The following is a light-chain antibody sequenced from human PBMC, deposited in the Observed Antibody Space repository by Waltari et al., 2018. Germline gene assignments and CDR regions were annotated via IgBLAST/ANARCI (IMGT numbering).Light chain of an antibody. V-gene: IGLV2-14*01. CDR1: ASDVGAYDL. J-gene: IGLJ1*01. CDR3: SSYTTSSAPGV. CDR2: EVS. Sequence: QSALTQPASVSGSPGQSITISGSGTASDVGAYDLISWYQQHPGKAPHLITYEVSNRPSGISNRFSASKSGNTAALTISGLQAEDEADYYCSSYTTSSAPGVFGTGTRVTVL.